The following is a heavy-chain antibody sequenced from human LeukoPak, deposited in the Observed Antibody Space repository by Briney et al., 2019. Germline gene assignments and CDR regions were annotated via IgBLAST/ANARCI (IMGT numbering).Heavy chain of an antibody. CDR1: GFTFRGNG. D-gene: IGHD4-17*01. Sequence: PGRSLRLSCAASGFTFRGNGMHWVRQAPGKGLEWVAIIWYDGSNRYYADSVKGRFTISRDNSKNTLFLQMNSLTAEDTAVYYCARDQGTSVTAMVGGHFDYWGPGTLVIVSS. CDR2: IWYDGSNR. V-gene: IGHV3-33*01. J-gene: IGHJ4*02. CDR3: ARDQGTSVTAMVGGHFDY.